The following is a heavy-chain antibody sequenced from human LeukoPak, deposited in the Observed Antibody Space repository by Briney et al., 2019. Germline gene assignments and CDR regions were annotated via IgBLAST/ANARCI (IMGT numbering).Heavy chain of an antibody. V-gene: IGHV3-21*01. CDR2: ISSSSSYI. CDR3: ARDGSWYCSSTSCYDY. D-gene: IGHD2-2*01. CDR1: GFTFSSYS. J-gene: IGHJ4*02. Sequence: PGGSLRLSCAASGFTFSSYSMNWVRQAPGKGLEWVSSISSSSSYIYYADSVKGRFTVSRDNAKNSLYLQMNSLRAEDTAVYYCARDGSWYCSSTSCYDYWGQGTLVTVSS.